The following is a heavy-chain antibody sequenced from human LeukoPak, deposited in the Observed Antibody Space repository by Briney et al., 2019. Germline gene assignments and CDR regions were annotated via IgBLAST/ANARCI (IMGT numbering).Heavy chain of an antibody. CDR2: ISWNSGSI. D-gene: IGHD6-13*01. CDR1: GFTFDDYA. V-gene: IGHV3-9*01. Sequence: GGSLRLSCAASGFTFDDYAMHWVRHAPGKDLEWVSGISWNSGSIGYADSVKGRFTISRDNARNSLYLQMNSLRAEDTALYYCAKGSAAAANTYDCWGQGTLVTVSS. CDR3: AKGSAAAANTYDC. J-gene: IGHJ4*02.